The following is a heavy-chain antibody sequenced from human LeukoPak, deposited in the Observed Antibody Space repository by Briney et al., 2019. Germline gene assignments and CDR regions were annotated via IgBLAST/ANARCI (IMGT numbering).Heavy chain of an antibody. CDR1: GGSISSSSYY. CDR2: IYYSGST. J-gene: IGHJ3*02. CDR3: ARGIVAASERAFDI. D-gene: IGHD6-13*01. Sequence: PSETLSLTCTVSGGSISSSSYYWGWIRQPPGKGLEWIGSIYYSGSTYYNPSLKSRVTISVDTSKNQFSLKLSSVTAADTAVYYCARGIVAASERAFDIWGQGTMVTVSS. V-gene: IGHV4-39*07.